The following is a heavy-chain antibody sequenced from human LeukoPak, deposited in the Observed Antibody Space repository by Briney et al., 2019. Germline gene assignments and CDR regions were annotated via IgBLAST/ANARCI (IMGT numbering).Heavy chain of an antibody. CDR3: ARTSYYYDSSGYFPYAFDI. CDR2: IYYSGST. V-gene: IGHV4-59*01. D-gene: IGHD3-22*01. Sequence: SETLSLTCTVSGGSISSYYWSWIRQPPGKGLEWIGYIYYSGSTNYNPSLKSRVTISVDTSKKQFSLKLSSATAADTAVYYCARTSYYYDSSGYFPYAFDIWGQGTMVTVSS. J-gene: IGHJ3*02. CDR1: GGSISSYY.